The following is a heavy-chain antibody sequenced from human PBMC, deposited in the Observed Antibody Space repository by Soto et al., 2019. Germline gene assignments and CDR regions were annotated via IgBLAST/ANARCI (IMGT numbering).Heavy chain of an antibody. V-gene: IGHV3-23*01. D-gene: IGHD3-3*01. J-gene: IGHJ3*02. CDR2: ISGSGGST. CDR3: AKDGSLYDFWSGLEEAFDI. CDR1: GFTFSSYA. Sequence: GGSLRLSCAASGFTFSSYAMSWVRQAPGKGLEWVSAISGSGGSTYYADSVKGRFTISRDNSKNTLYLQMNSLRAEDTAVYYCAKDGSLYDFWSGLEEAFDIWGQGTMVTVSS.